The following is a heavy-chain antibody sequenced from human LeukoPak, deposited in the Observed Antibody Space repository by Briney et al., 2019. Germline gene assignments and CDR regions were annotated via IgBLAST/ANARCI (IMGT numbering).Heavy chain of an antibody. J-gene: IGHJ3*02. D-gene: IGHD1-26*01. CDR2: ISAYNGNT. CDR1: GYTFTSYG. V-gene: IGHV1-18*01. CDR3: ASNPGGMGEDAFDI. Sequence: ASVKVSCKASGYTFTSYGISWVRQAPGQGLEWMGWISAYNGNTNYAQKLQGRVTMTTDTSTSTAYMELRSLRSDDTAVYYCASNPGGMGEDAFDIWGQGTMVTVSS.